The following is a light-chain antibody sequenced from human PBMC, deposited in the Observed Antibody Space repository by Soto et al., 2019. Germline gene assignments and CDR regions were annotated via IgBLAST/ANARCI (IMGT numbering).Light chain of an antibody. CDR3: MQALQTPRT. V-gene: IGKV2-28*01. Sequence: DIVMTQSPLSLPVTPGEPASISCRSSQSLLHSNGYNYLDWYLQKPGQSPQLLIYLGSNRASGVPARFSGSGSGTDFTRKISTVEAEDVGVYYCMQALQTPRTFGQGTKVEIK. CDR2: LGS. J-gene: IGKJ1*01. CDR1: QSLLHSNGYNY.